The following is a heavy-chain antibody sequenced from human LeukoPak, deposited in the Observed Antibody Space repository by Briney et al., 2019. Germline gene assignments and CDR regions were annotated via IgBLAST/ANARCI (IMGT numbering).Heavy chain of an antibody. Sequence: GGSLRLSCAASGFTFSSYAMSWVRQAPGKGLEWVSAISGSGGSTYYADSVKGRFTISRDNSKNTLYLQMNSLRAEDTAVYYCAKVGPTIAAAGTLDYYGMDVWGQGTTVTVSS. CDR1: GFTFSSYA. CDR2: ISGSGGST. D-gene: IGHD6-13*01. J-gene: IGHJ6*02. V-gene: IGHV3-23*01. CDR3: AKVGPTIAAAGTLDYYGMDV.